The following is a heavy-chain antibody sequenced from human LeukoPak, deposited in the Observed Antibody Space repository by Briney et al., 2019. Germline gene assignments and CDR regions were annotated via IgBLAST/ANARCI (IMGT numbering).Heavy chain of an antibody. Sequence: PSETLSLTCTVSGGSISSGGYYWSWIRQHPGKGLEWIGYIYYSGSTYYNPSLGSRVTISVDTSKNQFSLKLSSVTAADTAVYYCASGAYSSSSFDYWGQGTLVTVSS. CDR3: ASGAYSSSSFDY. CDR1: GGSISSGGYY. J-gene: IGHJ4*02. D-gene: IGHD6-6*01. V-gene: IGHV4-31*03. CDR2: IYYSGST.